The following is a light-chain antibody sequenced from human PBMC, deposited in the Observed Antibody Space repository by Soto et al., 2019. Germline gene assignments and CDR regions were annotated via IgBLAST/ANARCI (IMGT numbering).Light chain of an antibody. Sequence: QSALTKPPSASGSPGQSVTISCTGTSSDVGGYNYVSWYQQHPGKAPKLMISEVSKRPSGVPDRFSGSKSGNTASLTGSGLQAEDEADYYCSSFAGNNNLVFGGGTKLTVL. J-gene: IGLJ2*01. V-gene: IGLV2-8*01. CDR3: SSFAGNNNLV. CDR1: SSDVGGYNY. CDR2: EVS.